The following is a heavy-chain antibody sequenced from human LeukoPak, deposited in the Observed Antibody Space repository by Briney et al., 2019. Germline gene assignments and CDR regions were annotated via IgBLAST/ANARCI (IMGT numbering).Heavy chain of an antibody. CDR1: GGSISSYY. V-gene: IGHV4-59*08. Sequence: SETLSLTCTVSGGSISSYYWSWIRQPPGKGLEWIGYIYYSGSTNYNPSLKSRVTISVDTSKNQFSLKLSSVTAADTAVYYCARSAYSSGWHDYWGQGTLVTVSS. D-gene: IGHD6-19*01. CDR2: IYYSGST. CDR3: ARSAYSSGWHDY. J-gene: IGHJ4*02.